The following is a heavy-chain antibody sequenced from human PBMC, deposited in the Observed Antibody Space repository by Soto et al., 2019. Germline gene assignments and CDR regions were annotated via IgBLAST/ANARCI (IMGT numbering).Heavy chain of an antibody. Sequence: SETLSLTCAVSGGSLSGFYWSWIRHSPAKGLEWIGEINHSGKTHYNPSLESRLSISADTSKMQFSLTLTSVTAADAAVYYCATSSSLFYSVFDHWGKGTRVTVS. CDR3: ATSSSLFYSVFDH. CDR2: INHSGKT. J-gene: IGHJ4*02. V-gene: IGHV4-34*01. CDR1: GGSLSGFY. D-gene: IGHD1-26*01.